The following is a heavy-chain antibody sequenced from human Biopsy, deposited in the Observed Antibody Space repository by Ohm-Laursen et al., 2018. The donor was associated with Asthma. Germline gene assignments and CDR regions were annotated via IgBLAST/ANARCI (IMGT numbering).Heavy chain of an antibody. V-gene: IGHV1-69*13. CDR3: ARGYSGSDRIVYYYSGLEV. D-gene: IGHD5-12*01. J-gene: IGHJ6*02. CDR2: LIPALGTP. CDR1: GESFSNYA. Sequence: GASVKVSCKASGESFSNYAISWVRQAPGQGLEWMGGLIPALGTPDHAQMFEGRVTITADESTSTAYMELSSLSSEDTAVYYCARGYSGSDRIVYYYSGLEVWGQGTTVTVSS.